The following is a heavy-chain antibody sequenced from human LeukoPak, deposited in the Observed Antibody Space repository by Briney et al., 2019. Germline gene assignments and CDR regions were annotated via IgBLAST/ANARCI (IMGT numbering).Heavy chain of an antibody. CDR1: GFTFSSYG. V-gene: IGHV3-30*18. CDR2: ISYDGSNK. Sequence: PGGSLRLSCAASGFTFSSYGMHWVRQAPGKGLEWVAVISYDGSNKYYADSVKGLFTISRDNSKNTLYLQMNSLRAEDTAVYYCAKGSGAVAADFDYWGQGTLVTVSS. J-gene: IGHJ4*02. CDR3: AKGSGAVAADFDY. D-gene: IGHD6-19*01.